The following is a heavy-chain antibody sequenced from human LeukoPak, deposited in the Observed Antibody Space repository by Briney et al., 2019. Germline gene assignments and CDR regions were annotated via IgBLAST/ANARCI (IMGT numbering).Heavy chain of an antibody. D-gene: IGHD3-10*01. Sequence: ASVKVSCKASGYTFTSYGISWVRQAPGQELEWMAWISAYNGNTDYAQHLRGRVTMTTDTSTSTAYMELRSLRSDDTAVYYCARDSVDGSGTYYSDSPDHWGQGTLVTVSS. CDR1: GYTFTSYG. CDR2: ISAYNGNT. CDR3: ARDSVDGSGTYYSDSPDH. V-gene: IGHV1-18*01. J-gene: IGHJ4*02.